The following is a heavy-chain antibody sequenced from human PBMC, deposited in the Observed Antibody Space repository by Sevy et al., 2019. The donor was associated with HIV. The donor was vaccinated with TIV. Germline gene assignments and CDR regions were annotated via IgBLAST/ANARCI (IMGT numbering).Heavy chain of an antibody. D-gene: IGHD2-15*01. CDR1: GFTFSSYA. V-gene: IGHV3-21*01. Sequence: GGSLRLSCAASGFTFSSYAMNWVRQAPGKGLEWVSSINAISSNIYYADSVKGRFTISSDNAENSLYLQMNSVRAEDTAVYYCARDVCSGGNAVYGYWGQGTLVTVSS. CDR2: INAISSNI. CDR3: ARDVCSGGNAVYGY. J-gene: IGHJ4*02.